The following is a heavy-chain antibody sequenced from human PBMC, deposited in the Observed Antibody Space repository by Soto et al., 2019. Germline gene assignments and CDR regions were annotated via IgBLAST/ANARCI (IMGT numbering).Heavy chain of an antibody. D-gene: IGHD2-15*01. V-gene: IGHV1-3*04. CDR1: GYTFTYYP. Sequence: GASVKVSCKASGYTFTYYPIHWVRQAPGQRLEWTGWINIGNGNTASSQKFQDRVTITRETSASTAYMELTSLRSEDTAVYYCAREPLCGGRCYDNYFDPWGQGTLVTVSS. CDR2: INIGNGNT. CDR3: AREPLCGGRCYDNYFDP. J-gene: IGHJ5*02.